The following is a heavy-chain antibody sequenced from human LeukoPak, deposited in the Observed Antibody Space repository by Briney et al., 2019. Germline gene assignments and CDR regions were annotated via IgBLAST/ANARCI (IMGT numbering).Heavy chain of an antibody. J-gene: IGHJ3*02. V-gene: IGHV1-69*06. D-gene: IGHD2-21*02. CDR3: ARYCGGDCYRAFDI. CDR1: GGTFSSYA. Sequence: SVKVSCKASGGTFSSYAISWVRQAPGQGLEWMGGIIPIFGTANYAQKFQGRVTITADKSTSTAYMELSSLRSEDTAVYYCARYCGGDCYRAFDIWGQGTMVTVSS. CDR2: IIPIFGTA.